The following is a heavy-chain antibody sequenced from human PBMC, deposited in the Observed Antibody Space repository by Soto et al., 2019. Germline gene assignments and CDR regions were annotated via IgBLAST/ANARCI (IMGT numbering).Heavy chain of an antibody. CDR1: GDAISNYY. CDR2: VHESGST. D-gene: IGHD1-20*01. V-gene: IGHV4-59*03. CDR3: ARGTRALITSFFAY. J-gene: IGHJ4*02. Sequence: SETLSLTCSVSGDAISNYYWSWIRQTPGGGLEWIGCVHESGSTDYNPSLRGRVIISLHTSKSQFSPSLRSATAADTATYYCARGTRALITSFFAYCGQGIPVTVSS.